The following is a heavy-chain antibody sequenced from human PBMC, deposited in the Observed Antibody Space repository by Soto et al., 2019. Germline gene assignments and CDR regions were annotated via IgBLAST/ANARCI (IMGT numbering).Heavy chain of an antibody. D-gene: IGHD1-26*01. CDR1: GFAFDDYA. CDR3: AKYRSVGAVHSFAY. J-gene: IGHJ4*02. V-gene: IGHV3-9*01. Sequence: EVQLVESGGGLVQPDRSLRLSCAASGFAFDDYAMHWVRQAPGKGLEWVSGISWNTGSIGYADSVKGRFTISRDNVKNFLYLQMNSLGPEDSALYYCAKYRSVGAVHSFAYWGQGTLVTVSS. CDR2: ISWNTGSI.